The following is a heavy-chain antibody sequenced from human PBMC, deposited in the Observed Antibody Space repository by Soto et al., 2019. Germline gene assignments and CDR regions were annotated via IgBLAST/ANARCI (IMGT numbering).Heavy chain of an antibody. D-gene: IGHD6-19*01. Sequence: SETLSLTCAVYGGSFSGYYWSWIRQPPGKGLEWIGEINHSGSTNYNPSLKSRVTISVDTSKNQFSLKLSSVTAADTAVYYCARDGGWCASYFDYWGQGTLVTVSS. CDR3: ARDGGWCASYFDY. CDR2: INHSGST. J-gene: IGHJ4*02. V-gene: IGHV4-34*01. CDR1: GGSFSGYY.